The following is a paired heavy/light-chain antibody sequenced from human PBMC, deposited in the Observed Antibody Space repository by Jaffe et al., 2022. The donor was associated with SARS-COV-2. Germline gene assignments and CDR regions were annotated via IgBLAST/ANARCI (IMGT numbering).Light chain of an antibody. Sequence: SYELTQPPSVSVSPGQTARITCSGDALPKKYAYWYQQKSGQAPVLVIYEDSKRPSGIPERFSGSSSGTMATLTISGAQVEDEADYYCYSTDSSGNHRGVFGGGTKLTVL. CDR1: ALPKKY. J-gene: IGLJ3*02. CDR3: YSTDSSGNHRGV. CDR2: EDS. V-gene: IGLV3-10*01.
Heavy chain of an antibody. CDR2: ISGSGGST. J-gene: IGHJ6*03. D-gene: IGHD6-13*01. Sequence: EVQLVESGGGLVQPGGSLRLSCAASGFTFSSYAMSWVRQAPGKGLEWVSAISGSGGSTYYADSVKGRFTISRDNSKNTLYLQMNSLRAEDTAVYYCAKTAGSSWYKSEKYDYYYYMDVWGKGTTVTVSS. CDR1: GFTFSSYA. V-gene: IGHV3-23*04. CDR3: AKTAGSSWYKSEKYDYYYYMDV.